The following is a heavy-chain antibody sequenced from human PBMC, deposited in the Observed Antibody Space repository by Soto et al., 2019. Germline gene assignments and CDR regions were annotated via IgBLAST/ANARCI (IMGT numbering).Heavy chain of an antibody. V-gene: IGHV3-23*01. CDR2: ITNTGGRT. CDR3: AKEGDSSSDNDDYLDV. CDR1: GFTFSTYA. J-gene: IGHJ6*03. D-gene: IGHD1-1*01. Sequence: EVQLLESGGGLVQPGGSLRLSCGASGFTFSTYAMTWVRQAPGAGLEWVSTITNTGGRTKYTDSVKGRFSISRDKSKNTVYLQVNSLRAEDTAVYFCAKEGDSSSDNDDYLDVWGRGTTVTVSS.